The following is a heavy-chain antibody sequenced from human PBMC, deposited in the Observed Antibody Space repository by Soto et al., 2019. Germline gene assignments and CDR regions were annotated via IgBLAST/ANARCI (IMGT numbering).Heavy chain of an antibody. CDR3: TSLSSTPLDDY. CDR1: GFTLSNAW. V-gene: IGHV3-15*01. D-gene: IGHD3-3*02. CDR2: IKSKTDGGTT. Sequence: GALRLSCAASGFTLSNAWMSWVRQAPGKGLEWVGRIKSKTDGGTTDYAAPVKGRFTISRDDSKNTLYPQMNSLKTEDTAVYYCTSLSSTPLDDYWGQGTLVTVSS. J-gene: IGHJ4*02.